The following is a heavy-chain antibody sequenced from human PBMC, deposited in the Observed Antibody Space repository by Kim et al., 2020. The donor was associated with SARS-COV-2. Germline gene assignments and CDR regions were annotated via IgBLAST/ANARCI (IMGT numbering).Heavy chain of an antibody. J-gene: IGHJ4*02. Sequence: GGYLRLSCAASGFTFTNYAMHWVRQAPGKGLEWVAVISYDGSIKYYADSVKGRFTVSRDNSKNTLYLQMNSLRAEDTAVYYCARDPLRPVVGAYFDCWGQGTLVTISS. CDR1: GFTFTNYA. D-gene: IGHD6-19*01. CDR3: ARDPLRPVVGAYFDC. V-gene: IGHV3-30*04. CDR2: ISYDGSIK.